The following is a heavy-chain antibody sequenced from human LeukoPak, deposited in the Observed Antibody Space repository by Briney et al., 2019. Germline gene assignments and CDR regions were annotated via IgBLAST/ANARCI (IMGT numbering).Heavy chain of an antibody. D-gene: IGHD1-26*01. CDR3: AKDGGGTDFDY. Sequence: QPGRFLRLSCAASGFTFSSYGMHWVRHAPGKGLEWVAVISYDGSNKYYADSVKGRFTISRDNSKNTLYLQMNSLRAEDTAVYYCAKDGGGTDFDYWGQGTLVTVSS. V-gene: IGHV3-30*18. CDR1: GFTFSSYG. J-gene: IGHJ4*02. CDR2: ISYDGSNK.